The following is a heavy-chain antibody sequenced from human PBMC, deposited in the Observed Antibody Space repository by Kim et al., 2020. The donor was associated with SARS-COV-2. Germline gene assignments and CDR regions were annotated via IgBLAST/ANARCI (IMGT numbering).Heavy chain of an antibody. Sequence: GGSLRLSCAASGFTFSSYSMNWVRQASGKGLEWVSSISSSSSYIYYADSVKGRFTISRDNAKNSLYLQMNSLRAEDTAVYYCARGPPDIAVVVAALEWFDPWGQGTLVTVSS. CDR2: ISSSSSYI. CDR1: GFTFSSYS. V-gene: IGHV3-21*01. D-gene: IGHD2-15*01. J-gene: IGHJ5*02. CDR3: ARGPPDIAVVVAALEWFDP.